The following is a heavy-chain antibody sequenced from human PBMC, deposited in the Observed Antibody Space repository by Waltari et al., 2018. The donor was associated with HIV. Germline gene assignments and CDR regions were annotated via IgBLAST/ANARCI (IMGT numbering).Heavy chain of an antibody. Sequence: EVQLLESGGGLVQPGGSLRLSCAASGFTFSSYAMSWVRQAPGKGLEWVSAISGSGGSTYYADSVKGRFTISRDNSKNTLYLQMNSLRAEDTAVYYCAKARCGGDCYLTLNWYFDLWGRGTLVTVSS. CDR2: ISGSGGST. J-gene: IGHJ2*01. CDR1: GFTFSSYA. D-gene: IGHD2-21*02. V-gene: IGHV3-23*01. CDR3: AKARCGGDCYLTLNWYFDL.